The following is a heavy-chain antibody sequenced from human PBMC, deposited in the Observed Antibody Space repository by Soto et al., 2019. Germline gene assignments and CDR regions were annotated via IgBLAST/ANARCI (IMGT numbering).Heavy chain of an antibody. D-gene: IGHD3-3*01. CDR2: ISYDGRNK. J-gene: IGHJ4*02. V-gene: IGHV3-30*04. Sequence: QVQLVESGGGVVQPGRSLRLSCGASGFTFSSSAMHWVRQPPGKGLEWVAVISYDGRNKYHADSVKGRFTISRDNFKNTLYLQMNSLRAEDTAVYYCARGGSDFWSAGYYWGQVTLVTVSS. CDR3: ARGGSDFWSAGYY. CDR1: GFTFSSSA.